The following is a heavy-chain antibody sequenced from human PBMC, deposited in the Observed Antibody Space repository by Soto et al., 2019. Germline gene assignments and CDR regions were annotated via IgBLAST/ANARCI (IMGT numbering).Heavy chain of an antibody. Sequence: EVQLVESGGGLVQPGGSLRLSCEASGFTFSSNWMSWVRQAPGKGLEWVASIKEDGSNKYFVDSVKGRFTISRDNAKNSLFLQMISLRADDTAVYFCARAFYWGQGILVTVSS. CDR2: IKEDGSNK. J-gene: IGHJ4*02. D-gene: IGHD3-16*01. CDR3: ARAFY. V-gene: IGHV3-7*05. CDR1: GFTFSSNW.